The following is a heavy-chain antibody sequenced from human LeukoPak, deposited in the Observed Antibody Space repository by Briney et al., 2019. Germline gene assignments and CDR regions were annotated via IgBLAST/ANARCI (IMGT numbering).Heavy chain of an antibody. J-gene: IGHJ4*02. CDR2: ISSLSNAI. CDR3: ARESVASRRVEN. V-gene: IGHV3-48*03. CDR1: RFIFSDYE. D-gene: IGHD6-6*01. Sequence: GGSLRLSCAASRFIFSDYEMNWFRQAPGKGLEWVSYISSLSNAIYYADSVKGRFTISRDNAKNSLYLQMNSLRVEDTALYYCARESVASRRVENWGQGTLVTV.